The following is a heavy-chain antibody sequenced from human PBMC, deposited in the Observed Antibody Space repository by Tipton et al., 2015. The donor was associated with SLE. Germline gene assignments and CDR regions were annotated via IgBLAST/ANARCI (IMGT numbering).Heavy chain of an antibody. V-gene: IGHV4-59*12. J-gene: IGHJ3*02. CDR1: GGSISSYY. Sequence: TLSLTCAVYGGSISSYYWSWIRQPPGKGLEWIGYIYYSGSTNYNPSLKSRVTISVDTSKNQFSLKLSSVTAADTAVYYCASPPGDAFDIWGQGTMVTVSS. CDR2: IYYSGST. CDR3: ASPPGDAFDI.